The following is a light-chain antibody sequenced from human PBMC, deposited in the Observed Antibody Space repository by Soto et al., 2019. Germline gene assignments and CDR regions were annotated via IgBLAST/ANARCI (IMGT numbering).Light chain of an antibody. V-gene: IGLV3-21*02. CDR2: DES. J-gene: IGLJ1*01. CDR3: QVWDRLSDSV. CDR1: NIGSKN. Sequence: SYELTQPPSVSVAPGQTARITCGGNNIGSKNVHWYQQKSGQAPVLVVYDESDRPSGIPERFSGSNSRDTATLTISRVEAGDEADYYCQVWDRLSDSVFGSGTKVTVL.